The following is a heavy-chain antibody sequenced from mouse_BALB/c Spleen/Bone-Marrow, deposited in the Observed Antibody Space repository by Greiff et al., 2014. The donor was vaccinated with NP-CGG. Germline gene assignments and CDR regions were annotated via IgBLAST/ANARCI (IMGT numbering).Heavy chain of an antibody. CDR1: GYTLTSYW. Sequence: QVQLQQSGAELVRPGASVKLSCRASGYTLTSYWINWVKQRPGQGLEWIGNIYPSDSYTNYNQRFKDKATLTVDRSSSTAYMQLSSPTSEDSAVYYCISSGNSHYYAIAYRGPLPSVFVS. CDR3: ISSGNSHYYAIAY. D-gene: IGHD1-1*01. J-gene: IGHJ4*01. CDR2: IYPSDSYT. V-gene: IGHV1-69*02.